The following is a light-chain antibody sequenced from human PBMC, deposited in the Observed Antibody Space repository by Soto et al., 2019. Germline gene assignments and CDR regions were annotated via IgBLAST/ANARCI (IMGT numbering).Light chain of an antibody. CDR2: WAS. CDR3: LQYYRPPQT. Sequence: DIVMTQSPDSLAVSLGERATINCKSSQSVLYSSSGNNYLAWYQQKPGQPPKLLIYWASTRESGVPDRFSGSGSGTDFTLTINSLQAEDVAVYYCLQYYRPPQTFRQRTKVDIK. J-gene: IGKJ1*01. V-gene: IGKV4-1*01. CDR1: QSVLYSSSGNNY.